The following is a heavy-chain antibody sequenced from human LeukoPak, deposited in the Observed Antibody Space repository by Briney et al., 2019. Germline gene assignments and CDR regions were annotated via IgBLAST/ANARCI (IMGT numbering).Heavy chain of an antibody. J-gene: IGHJ4*02. V-gene: IGHV3-30-3*01. D-gene: IGHD3-22*01. CDR2: ISYDGSNK. CDR1: GFTFSSYA. CDR3: ARDLVRYYYDSSGYYSGCDY. Sequence: GGSLRLSCAASGFTFSSYAMSWVRQAPGKGLEWVAVISYDGSNKYYADSVKGRFTISRDNSKNTLYLQMNSLRVEDTAVYYCARDLVRYYYDSSGYYSGCDYWGQGTLVTVSS.